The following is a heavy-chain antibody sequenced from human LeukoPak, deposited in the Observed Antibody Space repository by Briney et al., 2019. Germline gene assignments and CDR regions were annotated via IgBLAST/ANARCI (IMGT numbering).Heavy chain of an antibody. CDR2: ISAYNGNT. V-gene: IGHV1-18*01. CDR1: GYTFTSYG. J-gene: IGHJ5*02. D-gene: IGHD6-19*01. CDR3: ARDPVAVAGRVNWFDP. Sequence: ASVKDSCKASGYTFTSYGISWVRQAPGQGLEWMGWISAYNGNTNYAQKLQGRVTMTTDTSTSTAYMELRSLRSDDTAVYYCARDPVAVAGRVNWFDPWGQGTLVTVSS.